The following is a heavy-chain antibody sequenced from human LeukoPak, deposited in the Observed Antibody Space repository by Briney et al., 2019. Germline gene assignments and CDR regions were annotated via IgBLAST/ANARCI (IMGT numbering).Heavy chain of an antibody. CDR2: IIAYNGNT. V-gene: IGHV1-18*01. D-gene: IGHD2-15*01. Sequence: ASVKVSCKASGYTFTSYGICWVRQAPGQGLGWMGWIIAYNGNTNYAQKLQGRVTMTTDTSTSTAYMELRSLRSDDTAVYYCARGYHGCSGGSCYEGYWGQGTLVTVSS. J-gene: IGHJ4*02. CDR3: ARGYHGCSGGSCYEGY. CDR1: GYTFTSYG.